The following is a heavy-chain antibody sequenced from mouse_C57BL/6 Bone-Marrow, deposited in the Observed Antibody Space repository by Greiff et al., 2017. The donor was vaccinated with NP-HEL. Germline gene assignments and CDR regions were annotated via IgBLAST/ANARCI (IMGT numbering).Heavy chain of an antibody. V-gene: IGHV2-5*01. Sequence: VQLQQSGPGLVQPSQSLSITCTVSGFSLTSYGLHWVRQSPGKGLEWLGVIWRGGSTDYTAAFMSRLSITKDNSKSQVFFKMNSLQADDTAIYYCANNLLLPGYAMDYWGQGTSVTVSS. D-gene: IGHD1-1*01. J-gene: IGHJ4*01. CDR2: IWRGGST. CDR1: GFSLTSYG. CDR3: ANNLLLPGYAMDY.